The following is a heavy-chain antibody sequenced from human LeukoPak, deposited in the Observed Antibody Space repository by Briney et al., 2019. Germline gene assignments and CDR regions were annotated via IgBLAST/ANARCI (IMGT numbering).Heavy chain of an antibody. V-gene: IGHV4-4*07. J-gene: IGHJ4*02. D-gene: IGHD6-19*01. CDR1: GASIRSYY. Sequence: PSETLSLTCTVSGASIRSYYWSWIRQPAGKGLEWIGRIYTSGSTNYNPSLKSRVTMSVDTSKNQFSLKLSSVTAADTAVYFCARHSSDYYGPFDYWGQGTLVTVSS. CDR3: ARHSSDYYGPFDY. CDR2: IYTSGST.